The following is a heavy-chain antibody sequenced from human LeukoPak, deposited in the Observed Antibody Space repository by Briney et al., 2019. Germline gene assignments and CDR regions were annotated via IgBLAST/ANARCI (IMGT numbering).Heavy chain of an antibody. CDR1: GFSLSTSGMC. Sequence: ESGPALVKPTQTLTLTCTFSGFSLSTSGMCVSWIRQPPGKALEWLPRIDWDNAKYYSTSLKTRLTISKDTSKNQVVLTVTNMDPVDTATYYCARTRLVGSTMNPYFDYWGQGTLVTVSS. D-gene: IGHD1-26*01. CDR2: IDWDNAK. V-gene: IGHV2-70*11. J-gene: IGHJ4*02. CDR3: ARTRLVGSTMNPYFDY.